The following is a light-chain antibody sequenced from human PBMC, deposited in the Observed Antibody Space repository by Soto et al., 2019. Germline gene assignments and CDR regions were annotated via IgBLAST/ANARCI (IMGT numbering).Light chain of an antibody. J-gene: IGLJ1*01. CDR3: SSYAGSNNFGV. Sequence: QSVLIQPPSASGSPGQSVTISCTGTSSDVGGYNYVSWYQQHPGKAPKLMIYEVSKRPSGVPDRFSGSKSGNTASLTVSGLQAEDEADYYCSSYAGSNNFGVFGTGTKLTVL. CDR2: EVS. CDR1: SSDVGGYNY. V-gene: IGLV2-8*01.